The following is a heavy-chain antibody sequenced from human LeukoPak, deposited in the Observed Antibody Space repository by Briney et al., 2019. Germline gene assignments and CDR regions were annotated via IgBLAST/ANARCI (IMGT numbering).Heavy chain of an antibody. J-gene: IGHJ3*02. CDR2: ISSSTTYI. Sequence: GGSLTLSCAASGFTFRTYRMNWVRQAPGQGLEWVSYISSSTTYIYYADSVKGRFTISRDNAKNSLYLQMNSLRAEDTSVYYCARDRGYCSGGSCYSNAFDIWGQGTMVTVSS. CDR3: ARDRGYCSGGSCYSNAFDI. V-gene: IGHV3-21*01. D-gene: IGHD2-15*01. CDR1: GFTFRTYR.